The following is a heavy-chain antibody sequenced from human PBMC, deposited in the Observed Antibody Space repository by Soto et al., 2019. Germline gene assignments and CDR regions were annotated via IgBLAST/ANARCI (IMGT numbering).Heavy chain of an antibody. Sequence: QVQLVQSGAEVKEPGASVRVSCKASGYTFINYDISWVRQATGQGLEWMGWTNPGSGKTGYANKFQGRVTMTRDASTSTAHLELSSLTSEDTAVYYCARMASFGTLNWFDPWGQGTLVTVSS. CDR2: TNPGSGKT. CDR1: GYTFINYD. D-gene: IGHD3-16*01. J-gene: IGHJ5*02. V-gene: IGHV1-8*02. CDR3: ARMASFGTLNWFDP.